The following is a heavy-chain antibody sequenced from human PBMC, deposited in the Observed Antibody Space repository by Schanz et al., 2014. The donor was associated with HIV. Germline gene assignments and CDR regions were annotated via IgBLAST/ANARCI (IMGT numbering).Heavy chain of an antibody. V-gene: IGHV3-53*01. CDR1: GFTVSSSH. CDR3: ARGLGY. J-gene: IGHJ4*02. CDR2: IHSGGST. Sequence: EVQLLESGGGLIQPGGSLRLSCAASGFTVSSSHMSWVRQAPGKGLEWVSIIHSGGSTYYADSVKGRFTISRDSSKNTLFLQMNSLRAEDTAVYYCARGLGYWGQGTLVTVSS.